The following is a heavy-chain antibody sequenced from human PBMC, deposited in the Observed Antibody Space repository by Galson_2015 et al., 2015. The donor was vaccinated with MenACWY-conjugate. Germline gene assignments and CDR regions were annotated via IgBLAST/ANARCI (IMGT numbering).Heavy chain of an antibody. CDR2: IIQDGSVK. Sequence: SLRLSCAASGFTFSNYWMTWVRQAPGKGLEWVANIIQDGSVKNYVDSVKGRFTISRDNAENSLRLQMDSLRAEDTAVYYCARDPPHYYDNNYDMDVWGQGTTVTVSS. D-gene: IGHD3-22*01. J-gene: IGHJ6*02. CDR1: GFTFSNYW. CDR3: ARDPPHYYDNNYDMDV. V-gene: IGHV3-7*03.